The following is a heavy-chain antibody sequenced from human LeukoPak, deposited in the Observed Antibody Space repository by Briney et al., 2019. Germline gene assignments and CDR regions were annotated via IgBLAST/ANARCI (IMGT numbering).Heavy chain of an antibody. CDR1: GGSFSGYY. D-gene: IGHD3-22*01. CDR2: INHSGST. CDR3: ARDIGYYDSSGQFDY. Sequence: PSETLSLTCAVYGGSFSGYYWSWIRQPPGKGLEWIGEINHSGSTNYNPSLKSRVTISVDASKNQFSLKLSSVTAADTAVYYCARDIGYYDSSGQFDYWGQGTLVTVSS. V-gene: IGHV4-34*01. J-gene: IGHJ4*02.